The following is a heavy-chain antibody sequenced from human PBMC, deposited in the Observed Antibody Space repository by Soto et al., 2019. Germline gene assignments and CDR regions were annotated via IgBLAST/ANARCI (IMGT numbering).Heavy chain of an antibody. CDR3: AHSAWTGTKAYFDY. V-gene: IGHV2-5*02. CDR1: GFSLSTSGVG. D-gene: IGHD1-1*01. J-gene: IGHJ4*02. CDR2: IYWDDDK. Sequence: QITLEESGPTRVKPTQSLALTCTFSGFSLSTSGVGVGWVRQPPGKALEWLALIYWDDDKRYSPSLQSRLTITKNPAQNQVVLIMINKDPVDTATYYCAHSAWTGTKAYFDYWGQGTLVTVPS.